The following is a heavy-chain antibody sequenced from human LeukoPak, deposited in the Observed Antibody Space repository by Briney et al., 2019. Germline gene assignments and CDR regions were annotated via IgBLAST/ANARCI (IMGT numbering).Heavy chain of an antibody. CDR3: GRVGGRSKAAKGDAFDI. CDR1: GFTFSSYS. D-gene: IGHD6-6*01. J-gene: IGHJ3*02. V-gene: IGHV3-21*01. Sequence: PGGSLRLFCAASGFTFSSYSMNWVRQAPGKGLEWVSSISSGSTYMYYADSVKGRFTISRDNAQNSMYLQMNSLRAEDTAVYYCGRVGGRSKAAKGDAFDIWGQGTMVTVSS. CDR2: ISSGSTYM.